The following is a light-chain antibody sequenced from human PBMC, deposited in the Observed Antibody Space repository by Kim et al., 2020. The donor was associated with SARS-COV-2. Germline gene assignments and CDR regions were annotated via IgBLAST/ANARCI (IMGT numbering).Light chain of an antibody. J-gene: IGLJ3*02. CDR1: SSDVGGYND. Sequence: QSALTQPASVSGSPGQSITISCTGTSSDVGGYNDVSWYQQHPGKAPKLMIYDVSNRPSGVSNRFSGSKSDNTASLTISGLQAEDEADYYCSSYTSSSSSWVFGGGTKLTVL. V-gene: IGLV2-14*03. CDR2: DVS. CDR3: SSYTSSSSSWV.